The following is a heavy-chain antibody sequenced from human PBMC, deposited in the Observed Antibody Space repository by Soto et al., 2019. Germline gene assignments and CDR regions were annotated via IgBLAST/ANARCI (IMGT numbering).Heavy chain of an antibody. D-gene: IGHD3-16*01. V-gene: IGHV5-51*01. J-gene: IGHJ4*02. Sequence: GECLKISCKAIGYTFTNYWIGWVRQTPGKGLEWMGIIFPGDSDTRYNPSFEGQVTVSADESISTAYLQWNTLKASDTAMYYCVRPNFGALTHFDFWGQGTLVTVSS. CDR2: IFPGDSDT. CDR1: GYTFTNYW. CDR3: VRPNFGALTHFDF.